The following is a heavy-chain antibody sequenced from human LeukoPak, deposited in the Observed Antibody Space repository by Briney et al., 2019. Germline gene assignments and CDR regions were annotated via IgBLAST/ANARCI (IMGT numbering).Heavy chain of an antibody. CDR1: GYTFTSYG. CDR3: ARDTYDRSGYSNNWFDS. J-gene: IGHJ5*01. CDR2: INTNTGNP. D-gene: IGHD3-22*01. Sequence: ASVKVSCKASGYTFTSYGISWVRQAPGQGLEWMGWINTNTGNPTYAQGFTGRFVFSLDTSVSTAYLQISSLKAEDTAVYYCARDTYDRSGYSNNWFDSWGQGTLVTVSS. V-gene: IGHV7-4-1*02.